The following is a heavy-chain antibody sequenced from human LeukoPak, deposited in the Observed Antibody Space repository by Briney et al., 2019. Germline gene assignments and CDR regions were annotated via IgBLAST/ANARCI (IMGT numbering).Heavy chain of an antibody. J-gene: IGHJ4*02. CDR2: VYDSETT. CDR1: GGSISDYY. CDR3: AREGTIDFWSGYVDY. Sequence: SETLSLTCTVSGGSISDYYWSWIRQPPGKGLVWIGYVYDSETTNYNPSLKSRVTISADTSKNQFSLKLSSVTAADTAVYYCAREGTIDFWSGYVDYWGQGILVTVST. V-gene: IGHV4-59*01. D-gene: IGHD3-3*01.